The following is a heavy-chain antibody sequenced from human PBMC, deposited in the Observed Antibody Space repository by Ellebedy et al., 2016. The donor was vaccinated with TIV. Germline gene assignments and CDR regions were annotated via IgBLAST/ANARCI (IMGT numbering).Heavy chain of an antibody. CDR3: ARDPSSSDWYNWFDR. V-gene: IGHV3-30*03. CDR2: IAHDGSSK. D-gene: IGHD6-19*01. CDR1: GFTFSSSG. Sequence: GESLKISCAASGFTFSSSGMHWVRQAPGKGLEWVAMIAHDGSSKFYADSVKGRFTVSRDNSKNTLYLQMNSLGAEDTAVYFGARDPSSSDWYNWFDRWGQGTLVTVSS. J-gene: IGHJ5*02.